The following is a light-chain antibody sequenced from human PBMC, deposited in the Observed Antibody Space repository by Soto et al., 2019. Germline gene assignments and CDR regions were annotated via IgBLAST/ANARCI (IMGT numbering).Light chain of an antibody. CDR1: SSNIGSNY. J-gene: IGLJ1*01. Sequence: QSVLTQPPSASGTPGQRVTISCSGSSSNIGSNYVYWYHQLPGTAPKLVIYRNNQRPSGVPDRISGSKSGTSASLAISGLRSEDEADYYCAAWDDSLSGLVFGTGTKLTVL. V-gene: IGLV1-47*01. CDR3: AAWDDSLSGLV. CDR2: RNN.